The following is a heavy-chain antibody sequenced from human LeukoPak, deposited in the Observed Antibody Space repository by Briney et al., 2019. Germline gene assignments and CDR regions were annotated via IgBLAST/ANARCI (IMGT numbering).Heavy chain of an antibody. Sequence: SETLSLTCTVSSGSFRTYYWSWIRQPPGKGLEWIEYIFYNEGTSYNPSLKSRVTISVDTSNNQLSLKVNSVTAADTAMYYCVKSNSRYQPWTLDIWGRGTMVTVSS. D-gene: IGHD2-2*01. V-gene: IGHV4-59*01. J-gene: IGHJ3*02. CDR2: IFYNEGT. CDR1: SGSFRTYY. CDR3: VKSNSRYQPWTLDI.